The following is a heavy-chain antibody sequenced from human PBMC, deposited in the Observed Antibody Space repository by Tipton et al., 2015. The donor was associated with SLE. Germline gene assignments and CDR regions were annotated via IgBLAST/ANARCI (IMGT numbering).Heavy chain of an antibody. D-gene: IGHD3-10*01. Sequence: TLSLTCTVSGGSLSSGGHYWGWIRQHPGMGLEWIGSIYYSGSTYYNPSLMSRVTISVDTSKNQFSLKLSSVTAADTAVYYCARDHLPGGYYYYMDVWGKGTTVTVSS. CDR1: GGSLSSGGHY. CDR2: IYYSGST. V-gene: IGHV4-31*03. CDR3: ARDHLPGGYYYYMDV. J-gene: IGHJ6*03.